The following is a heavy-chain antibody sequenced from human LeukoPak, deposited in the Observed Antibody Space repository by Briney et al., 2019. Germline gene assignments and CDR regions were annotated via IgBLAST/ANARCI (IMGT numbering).Heavy chain of an antibody. V-gene: IGHV4-59*01. CDR3: ARANHGWYFDL. J-gene: IGHJ2*01. D-gene: IGHD1-14*01. CDR1: GGSISNYY. Sequence: SETLSLTCTVSGGSISNYYWRWIRQPPGKGLEWIGYIYYSGSSNYNPSLKSRVTGSVDTSKNQFSLRLTSVTAADTAVYYCARANHGWYFDLWGRGTLVTVSS. CDR2: IYYSGSS.